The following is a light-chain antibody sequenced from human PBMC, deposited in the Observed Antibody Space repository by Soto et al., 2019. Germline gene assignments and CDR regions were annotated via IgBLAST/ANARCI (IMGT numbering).Light chain of an antibody. CDR2: EGS. Sequence: QSVLTQPPSVSGAPGQRVTTSCTGSSSNIGARYDVHWYQCHPGKVPKLIIYEGSKRPSGVSNRFSGSEPGNTTSLTISGLQAEDEADYFCCSSAPGRTVVFGTGTKVTVL. CDR1: SSNIGARYD. V-gene: IGLV1-40*01. J-gene: IGLJ1*01. CDR3: CSSAPGRTVV.